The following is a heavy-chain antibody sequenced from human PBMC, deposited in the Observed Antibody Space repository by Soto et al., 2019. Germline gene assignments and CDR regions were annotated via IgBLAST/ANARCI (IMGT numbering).Heavy chain of an antibody. CDR3: ARDRGSPSY. D-gene: IGHD6-25*01. J-gene: IGHJ4*02. CDR2: ISSSSSYT. CDR1: GFTFSGYY. V-gene: IGHV3-11*06. Sequence: GGSLRLSCAASGFTFSGYYMSWIRQAPGKGLEWVSYISSSSSYTNYADSVKGRFTISRDNAKNSLYLQMNSLRAEDTAVYYCARDRGSPSYWGQGTLVTVSS.